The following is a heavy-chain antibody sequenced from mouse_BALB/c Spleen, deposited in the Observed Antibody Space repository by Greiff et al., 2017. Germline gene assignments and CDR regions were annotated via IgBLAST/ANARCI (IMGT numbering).Heavy chain of an antibody. CDR3: TRNRILSYSIYAMNY. D-gene: IGHD2-5*01. Sequence: VQLQQSGPGLVQPSQSLSITCTVSGFSLTSYGVHWVRQSPGKGLEWLGVIWSGGSTDYNAAFISRLSISKDNSKSQVFFKMNSLQADDTAIYYFTRNRILSYSIYAMNYWVQGTSVTVSS. CDR1: GFSLTSYG. CDR2: IWSGGST. J-gene: IGHJ4*01. V-gene: IGHV2-4-1*01.